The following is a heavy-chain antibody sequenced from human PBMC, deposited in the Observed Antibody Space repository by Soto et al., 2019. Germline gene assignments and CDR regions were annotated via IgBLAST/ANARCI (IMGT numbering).Heavy chain of an antibody. J-gene: IGHJ6*03. Sequence: GSLRLSCAASGFTFSSYGMHWVRQAPGKGLEWVAVISYDGSNKYYADSVKGRFTISRDNSKNTLYLQMNSLRAEDTAVYYCAKDTRGVTVFGVVRRPLYYYYMDVCGKGTTVTVSS. V-gene: IGHV3-30*18. CDR2: ISYDGSNK. CDR1: GFTFSSYG. D-gene: IGHD3-3*01. CDR3: AKDTRGVTVFGVVRRPLYYYYMDV.